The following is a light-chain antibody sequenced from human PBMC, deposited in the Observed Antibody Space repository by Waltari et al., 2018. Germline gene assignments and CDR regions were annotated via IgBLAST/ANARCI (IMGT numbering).Light chain of an antibody. J-gene: IGLJ3*02. CDR2: EDN. Sequence: NFMLTQPLSVSESPGKTVTISCTRSSGSIAXXYVQWYQQRPGSSPTAVIYEDNQRPSGVPDRFSGSIDSSSNSASLAISGLKTEDEADYYCQSYDNRNHWVFGGGTKLTVL. CDR3: QSYDNRNHWV. CDR1: SGSIAXXY. V-gene: IGLV6-57*01.